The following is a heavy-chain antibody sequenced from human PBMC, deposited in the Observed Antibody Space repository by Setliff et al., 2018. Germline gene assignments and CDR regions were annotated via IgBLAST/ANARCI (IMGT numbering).Heavy chain of an antibody. D-gene: IGHD5-12*01. Sequence: RASVKVSCKASGYTFTSYAVTWVRQAPGQGLEWMGGISGYNGNTNYAQNLQGRVTITTDPSSRTAYMELRSLRSDDTAVYYCARDTSTRSAASDPSFNFDFWGQGSLVTVS. V-gene: IGHV1-18*01. J-gene: IGHJ4*02. CDR3: ARDTSTRSAASDPSFNFDF. CDR2: ISGYNGNT. CDR1: GYTFTSYA.